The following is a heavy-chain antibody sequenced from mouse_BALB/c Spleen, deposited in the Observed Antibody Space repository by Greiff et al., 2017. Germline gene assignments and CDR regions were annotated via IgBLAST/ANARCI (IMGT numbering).Heavy chain of an antibody. CDR3: ERGRHSLLRVPGYAMDY. CDR2: ISSGGSYT. J-gene: IGHJ4*01. CDR1: GFTFSSYA. V-gene: IGHV5-9-4*01. Sequence: EVKLVESGGGLVKPGGSLKLSCAASGFTFSSYAMSWVRQSPEKRLEWVAEISSGGSYTYYPDTVTGRFTISRGNAKNTLYLEMSSLRSEDTAMYYGERGRHSLLRVPGYAMDYWGQGTSVTVSS. D-gene: IGHD1-2*01.